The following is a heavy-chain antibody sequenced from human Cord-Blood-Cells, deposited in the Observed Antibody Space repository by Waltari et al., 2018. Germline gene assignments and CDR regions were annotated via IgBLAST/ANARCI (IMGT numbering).Heavy chain of an antibody. CDR1: GGTFSSYA. CDR2: IIPSFGTT. Sequence: QVQLVQSGAEVKKPGSSVKVSCKASGGTFSSYAISWVRQAPGQGLEWMGGIIPSFGTTNYEQKFQGRGTITADESTSTAYMELSSLRSEDTAVYYCASLGGEVATFDYWGQGTLVTVSS. J-gene: IGHJ4*02. CDR3: ASLGGEVATFDY. V-gene: IGHV1-69*12. D-gene: IGHD5-12*01.